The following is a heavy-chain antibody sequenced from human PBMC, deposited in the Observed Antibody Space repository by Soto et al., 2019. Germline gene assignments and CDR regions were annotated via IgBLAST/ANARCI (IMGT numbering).Heavy chain of an antibody. CDR2: ISFDGSDK. J-gene: IGHJ4*02. Sequence: QVQLVESGGGGVQPGNSLRLSCAAAGFAFSRDGMHWVRQAPGKGLEWVAVISFDGSDKYYADSVKGRFTISRDNSKNTVELQSTSRRPENTPLYYFAKPKGADMRFESWGQRPLVTVSS. D-gene: IGHD3-9*01. V-gene: IGHV3-30*18. CDR3: AKPKGADMRFES. CDR1: GFAFSRDG.